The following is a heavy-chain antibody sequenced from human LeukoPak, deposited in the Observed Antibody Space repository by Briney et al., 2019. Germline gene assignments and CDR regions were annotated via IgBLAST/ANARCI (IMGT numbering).Heavy chain of an antibody. V-gene: IGHV4-59*01. J-gene: IGHJ6*03. CDR1: GGSISSYY. D-gene: IGHD3-22*01. Sequence: SETLSLTCTVSGGSISSYYWSWIRQPSGKGLEWIGYIYYSGSTNYNPSLKSRVTISVDTSKNQFSLKLSSVTAADTAVYYCARVYYDSSGYYSGYYYYYYMDVWGKGTTVTVSS. CDR2: IYYSGST. CDR3: ARVYYDSSGYYSGYYYYYYMDV.